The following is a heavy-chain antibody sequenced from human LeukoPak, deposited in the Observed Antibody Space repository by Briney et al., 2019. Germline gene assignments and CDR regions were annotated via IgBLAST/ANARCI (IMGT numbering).Heavy chain of an antibody. CDR3: ARDRDNWNDDAFDI. Sequence: SGGSLRLSCAASGFTFSSYSMNWVRQAPGKGLEWVSSISSSSSYIYYADSVKGRFTISRDNAKNSLYLQMNSLRAEDTAVYYCARDRDNWNDDAFDIWGQGTMVTVSS. V-gene: IGHV3-21*01. CDR1: GFTFSSYS. CDR2: ISSSSSYI. D-gene: IGHD1-1*01. J-gene: IGHJ3*02.